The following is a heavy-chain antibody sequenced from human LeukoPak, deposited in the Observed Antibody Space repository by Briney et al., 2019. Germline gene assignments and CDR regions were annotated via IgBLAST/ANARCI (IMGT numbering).Heavy chain of an antibody. CDR1: GYTFTSYG. D-gene: IGHD3-3*01. CDR2: ISAYNGNT. Sequence: ASVKVSCKASGYTFTSYGISWVRQAPGQGLEWMGWISAYNGNTNYAQKLQGRVTMTTDTSTSTAYMELRSQRSDDTAVYYCARGSLPRVVTYYYYYYYMDVWGKGTTVTVSS. CDR3: ARGSLPRVVTYYYYYYYMDV. J-gene: IGHJ6*03. V-gene: IGHV1-18*01.